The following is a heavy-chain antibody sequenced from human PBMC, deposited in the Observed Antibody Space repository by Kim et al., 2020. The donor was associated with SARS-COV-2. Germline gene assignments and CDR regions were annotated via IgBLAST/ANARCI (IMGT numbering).Heavy chain of an antibody. CDR2: ITKSSTTI. CDR3: VRDRMGGAFDM. D-gene: IGHD3-16*01. CDR1: GFTFSAYD. J-gene: IGHJ3*02. Sequence: GGSLRLSCATSGFTFSAYDMNWVRHAPGKGLEWLSFITKSSTTIYYADSVRGRFTISRDNAKNLLYLQMNSLRDEDTALYYCVRDRMGGAFDMWGQGTMVTVSS. V-gene: IGHV3-48*02.